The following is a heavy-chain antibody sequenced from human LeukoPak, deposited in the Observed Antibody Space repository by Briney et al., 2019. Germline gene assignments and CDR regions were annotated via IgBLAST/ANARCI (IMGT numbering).Heavy chain of an antibody. Sequence: ASVKVSCKASGYTFTSYAMHWVRQAPGQRLEWMGWINAGNGNTKYSQKFQGRVTITRDTSASTAYMELSSLRSEDTAVYYCARSTSSVGGTFDYWGQGTLVTVSS. CDR3: ARSTSSVGGTFDY. D-gene: IGHD6-19*01. J-gene: IGHJ4*02. V-gene: IGHV1-3*01. CDR2: INAGNGNT. CDR1: GYTFTSYA.